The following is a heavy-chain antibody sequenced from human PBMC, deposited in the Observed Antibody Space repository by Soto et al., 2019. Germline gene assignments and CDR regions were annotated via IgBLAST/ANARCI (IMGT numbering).Heavy chain of an antibody. CDR3: AASYGSGYRAFDY. Sequence: QVQLVQSGTEVKKPGSSVKVSCKASGDTFSFYTINWVRQAPGLGLEWVGRINPIVSMSNYAQKFQGRVSITADKSTRTAYMELRSLRSDDTAMYFCAASYGSGYRAFDYWGQGALVIVSS. CDR2: INPIVSMS. J-gene: IGHJ4*02. D-gene: IGHD3-10*01. V-gene: IGHV1-69*02. CDR1: GDTFSFYT.